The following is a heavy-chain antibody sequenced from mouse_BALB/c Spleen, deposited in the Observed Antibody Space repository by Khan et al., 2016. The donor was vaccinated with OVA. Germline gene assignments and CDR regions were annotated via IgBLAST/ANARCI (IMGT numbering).Heavy chain of an antibody. V-gene: IGHV1-53*01. CDR2: INPSNGAT. CDR3: TRSGYGSFAY. D-gene: IGHD2-2*01. J-gene: IGHJ3*01. CDR1: GFTFTSYY. Sequence: QVQLKESGAELVKPGASVRLSCKASGFTFTSYYLYWVHQRPGQGLEWIGYINPSNGATNFNEKFKSNATLTVDNSSSTAYIHLNSLTSEDSAVYYCTRSGYGSFAYWGQGTQVTGSA.